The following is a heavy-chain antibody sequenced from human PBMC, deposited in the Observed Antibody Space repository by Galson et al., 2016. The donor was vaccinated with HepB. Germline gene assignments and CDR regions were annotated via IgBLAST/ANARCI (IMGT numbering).Heavy chain of an antibody. J-gene: IGHJ6*02. D-gene: IGHD3-10*01. Sequence: SVKVSCKASGYTFTGDYIHWVRQAPGQGVEWMGWINPNSGDTNYAQKFQDWVTMTRDTSTSTAYMELRRLRSGDTAVYYCAREGVRGEVNYRMDVWGQGTTVTVSS. CDR2: INPNSGDT. CDR1: GYTFTGDY. V-gene: IGHV1-2*04. CDR3: AREGVRGEVNYRMDV.